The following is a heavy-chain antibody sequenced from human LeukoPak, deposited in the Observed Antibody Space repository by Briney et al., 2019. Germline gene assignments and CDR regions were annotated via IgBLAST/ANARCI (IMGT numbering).Heavy chain of an antibody. CDR2: INWNSSSI. D-gene: IGHD1-26*01. Sequence: PGGSLRLSCAASGFTFDDYAMHWVRQTPGKGLEWVSGINWNSSSIDYADSVKGRFTISRDNAKNSLYLQMNNLRAGDTALYYCARGGGIVGASNRYYYYYMDVWGKGTTVTISS. CDR3: ARGGGIVGASNRYYYYYMDV. CDR1: GFTFDDYA. J-gene: IGHJ6*03. V-gene: IGHV3-9*01.